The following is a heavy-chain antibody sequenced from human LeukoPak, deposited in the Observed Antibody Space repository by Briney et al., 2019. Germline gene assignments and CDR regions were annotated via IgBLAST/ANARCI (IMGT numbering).Heavy chain of an antibody. Sequence: PSETLSLTCAVYGGSFRGYYWSCIRQPPGKGLEWIVEINHSVSTNYNPSLKSRVTISVDTSKNQFSLKLRSVTAADTAVYYCARGRLKVDYWGQGTLVTVSS. J-gene: IGHJ4*02. CDR2: INHSVST. CDR3: ARGRLKVDY. CDR1: GGSFRGYY. V-gene: IGHV4-34*01.